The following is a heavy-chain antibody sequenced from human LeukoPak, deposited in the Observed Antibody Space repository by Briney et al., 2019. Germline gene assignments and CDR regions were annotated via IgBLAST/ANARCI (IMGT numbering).Heavy chain of an antibody. D-gene: IGHD2-15*01. CDR1: GFTFSDFY. CDR3: VRGPSDSSLPGP. Sequence: GGSLRLSCAASGFTFSDFYMSWIRQTPGKGLECVSFIGDRGTPIYYGDSVKGRFTISRDNAKNSLYLQMNSLRVDDTAVYYCVRGPSDSSLPGPWGQRALVTVSS. V-gene: IGHV3-11*01. J-gene: IGHJ5*02. CDR2: IGDRGTPI.